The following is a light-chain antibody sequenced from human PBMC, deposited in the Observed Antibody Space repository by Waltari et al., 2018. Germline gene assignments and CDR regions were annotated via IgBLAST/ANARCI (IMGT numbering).Light chain of an antibody. J-gene: IGLJ2*01. Sequence: QSVLTQPPSVSGAPGQRVTISCTGSGSNIGAGYDVPCYQQLPGKAPNLLIYGTSTRPLGVPDRYFGSQSGTSASLAITGLQAEDEADYYCQSYDTSLSVVFGGGTKLTVL. CDR3: QSYDTSLSVV. CDR1: GSNIGAGYD. CDR2: GTS. V-gene: IGLV1-40*01.